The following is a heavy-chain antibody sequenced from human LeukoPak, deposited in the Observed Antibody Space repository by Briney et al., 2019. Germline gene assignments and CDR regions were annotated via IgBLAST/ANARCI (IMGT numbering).Heavy chain of an antibody. CDR3: ARGYCSSTSCQKVYGMDV. CDR1: GFTFSSYW. V-gene: IGHV3-74*01. Sequence: GGSLRLSCAASGFTFSSYWMHWVRQAPGKGLVWVSRINSDGSSTSYADSVKGRFTISRDNAKNTLYLQMNSLRAEDTAVYYCARGYCSSTSCQKVYGMDVWGQGTTVTVSS. CDR2: INSDGSST. J-gene: IGHJ6*01. D-gene: IGHD2-2*01.